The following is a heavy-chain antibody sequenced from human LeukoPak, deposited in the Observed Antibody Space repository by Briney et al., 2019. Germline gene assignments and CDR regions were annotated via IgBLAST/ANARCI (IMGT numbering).Heavy chain of an antibody. CDR1: GFTFSSYA. CDR2: ISGSGGST. J-gene: IGHJ4*02. CDR3: AKDKDHYDILTPSDY. V-gene: IGHV3-23*01. D-gene: IGHD3-9*01. Sequence: GGSLRLSCAASGFTFSSYAMSWVRQAPGKGLEWVSAISGSGGSTYYADSVKGRFTISRDNPKNTLYLQMNSLRAEDTAVYYCAKDKDHYDILTPSDYWGQGTLVTVSS.